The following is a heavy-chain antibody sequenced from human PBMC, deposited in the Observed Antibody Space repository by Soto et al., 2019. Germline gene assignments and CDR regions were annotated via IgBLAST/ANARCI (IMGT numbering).Heavy chain of an antibody. CDR1: GFTFSSYD. D-gene: IGHD2-15*01. J-gene: IGHJ4*02. V-gene: IGHV3-13*01. CDR2: IGTAGDT. Sequence: EVQLVESGGGLVQPGGSLRLSCAASGFTFSSYDMHWVRQATGKGLEWVSAIGTAGDTYYPGSVKGRFTISRENAKNSLYLQMNSLRAGDTAVYYCARGPGVAATPQLDYWGQGTLVTVSS. CDR3: ARGPGVAATPQLDY.